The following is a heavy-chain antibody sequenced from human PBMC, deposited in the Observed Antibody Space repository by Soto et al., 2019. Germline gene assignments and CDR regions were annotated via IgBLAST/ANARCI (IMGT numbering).Heavy chain of an antibody. J-gene: IGHJ4*02. CDR1: GFTFSNFE. V-gene: IGHV3-21*06. CDR3: ARESEDLTSNFDY. Sequence: GGSLRLSCAASGFTFSNFEMHWVRQAPGKGLEWVSSISSTTNYIYYGDSMKGRFTISRDNAKNSLYLEMNSLRAEDTAVYYCARESEDLTSNFDYWGQGTLVTVSS. CDR2: ISSTTNYI.